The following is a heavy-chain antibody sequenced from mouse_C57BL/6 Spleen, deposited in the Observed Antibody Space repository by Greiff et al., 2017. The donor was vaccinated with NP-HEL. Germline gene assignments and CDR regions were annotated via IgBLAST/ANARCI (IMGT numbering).Heavy chain of an antibody. CDR3: AREGTTIVATDY. D-gene: IGHD1-1*01. CDR2: IRYDGSN. CDR1: GYSFTSGYY. J-gene: IGHJ2*01. V-gene: IGHV3-6*01. Sequence: DVKLVESGPGLVKPSQSLSLTCSVTGYSFTSGYYWNWIRQFPGNKLEWMGYIRYDGSNNYNPSLKNRISFTLDTSKNQFYLKLNSVTTEDTATYYCAREGTTIVATDYWGQGTTLTVSS.